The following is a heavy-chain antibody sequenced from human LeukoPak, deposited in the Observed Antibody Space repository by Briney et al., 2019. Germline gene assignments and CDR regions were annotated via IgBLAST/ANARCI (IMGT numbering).Heavy chain of an antibody. CDR1: GFTFSSYS. CDR3: AREGTHGGSSHPDY. J-gene: IGHJ4*02. D-gene: IGHD6-6*01. V-gene: IGHV3-21*01. CDR2: ISSSSSYI. Sequence: PGGSLRLSCAASGFTFSSYSMNWVRQAPGKGLEWVSSISSSSSYIYYADSVKGRFTISRDNAKNSLYLQMNSLRAEDTAVYYCAREGTHGGSSHPDYWGQGTLVTVSS.